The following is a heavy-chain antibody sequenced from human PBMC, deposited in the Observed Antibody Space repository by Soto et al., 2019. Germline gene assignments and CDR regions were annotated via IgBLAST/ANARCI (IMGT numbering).Heavy chain of an antibody. D-gene: IGHD6-19*01. J-gene: IGHJ4*02. CDR2: ISVSGGTT. CDR1: GFTFRSYV. V-gene: IGHV3-23*01. Sequence: GGSLRLSCAASGFTFRSYVMSWVRQAPGKGLEWVSSISVSGGTTYYAESVKGRFTISRDNSKNTLYVQMNSLRAEDTAVYYCANQWLDQNYFDSWGQGTLVTVSS. CDR3: ANQWLDQNYFDS.